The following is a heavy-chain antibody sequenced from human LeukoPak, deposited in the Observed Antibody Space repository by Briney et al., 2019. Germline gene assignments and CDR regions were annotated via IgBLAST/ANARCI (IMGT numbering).Heavy chain of an antibody. CDR2: IDNDGSSA. CDR1: GFTFSSHW. D-gene: IGHD6-13*01. Sequence: GGSLRLSCAASGFTFSSHWMHWVRQGPGKGLVWVLRIDNDGSSATYADSVKGRFTISRDNAKNTLYLQMNSLRAEDTAVYYCARDISSWYYFDDWGQGTPVTVSS. J-gene: IGHJ4*02. V-gene: IGHV3-74*01. CDR3: ARDISSWYYFDD.